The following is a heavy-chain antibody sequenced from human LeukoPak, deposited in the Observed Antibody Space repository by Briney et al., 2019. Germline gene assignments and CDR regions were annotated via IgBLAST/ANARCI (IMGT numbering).Heavy chain of an antibody. J-gene: IGHJ4*02. D-gene: IGHD3-22*01. CDR1: GFTFSSYS. V-gene: IGHV3-21*01. CDR3: ARDYYDSSGPTYYDY. Sequence: GGSLRLSCAASGFTFSSYSMNWVRQAPEKGLEWVSSISSSSSYIYYADSVKGRFTISRDNAKNSLYLQMNSLRAEDTAVYYCARDYYDSSGPTYYDYWGQGTLVTVSS. CDR2: ISSSSSYI.